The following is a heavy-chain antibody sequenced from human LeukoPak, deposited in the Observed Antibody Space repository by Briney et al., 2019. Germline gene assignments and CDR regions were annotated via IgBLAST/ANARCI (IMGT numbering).Heavy chain of an antibody. CDR1: GGSISSYY. CDR2: IYYSGST. V-gene: IGHV4-59*01. CDR3: ARGGRSGSYYYYMDV. J-gene: IGHJ6*03. D-gene: IGHD1-26*01. Sequence: SETLSLTCTVSGGSISSYYWSWIRQPSGKGLEWSGYIYYSGSTNYNPSLKSRVTISVDTSKNQFSLKLSSVTAADTAVYYCARGGRSGSYYYYMDVWGKGTTVTVPS.